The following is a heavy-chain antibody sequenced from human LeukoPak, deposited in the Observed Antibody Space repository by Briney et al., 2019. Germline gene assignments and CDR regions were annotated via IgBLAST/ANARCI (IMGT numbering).Heavy chain of an antibody. CDR3: ARGSGYGGLDH. Sequence: PSETLSLTCTVSGGSISSYYWSWIRQPPGKGLEYLGYIYLSGSTYYNPSRKSRVTISADTSNTQFSLKLRSMTAADTDVYCCARGSGYGGLDHWGQGGVVTVSS. CDR1: GGSISSYY. D-gene: IGHD3-22*01. J-gene: IGHJ4*02. CDR2: IYLSGST. V-gene: IGHV4-59*01.